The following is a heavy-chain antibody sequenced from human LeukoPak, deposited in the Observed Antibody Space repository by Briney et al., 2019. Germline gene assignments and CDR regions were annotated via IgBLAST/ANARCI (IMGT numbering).Heavy chain of an antibody. J-gene: IGHJ4*02. V-gene: IGHV3-7*03. CDR1: GFTFSSYW. CDR3: AKEYKYRNSWVFDY. CDR2: IKQDGSEK. Sequence: PGGSLRLSCAASGFTFSSYWMSWVRQAPGKGLEWVANIKQDGSEKYYVDSVKGRFTISRDNAKNSLYLQMNSLRAEDTAVYYCAKEYKYRNSWVFDYWGQGTLVTVSS. D-gene: IGHD6-13*01.